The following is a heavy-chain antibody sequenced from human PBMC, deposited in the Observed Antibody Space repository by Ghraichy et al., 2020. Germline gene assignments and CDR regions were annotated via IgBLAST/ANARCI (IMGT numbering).Heavy chain of an antibody. CDR3: TTDQEDDYSNHFDY. CDR2: IKSKTDGGTT. J-gene: IGHJ4*02. V-gene: IGHV3-15*01. CDR1: GFTFSNAW. D-gene: IGHD4-11*01. Sequence: GESLNISCAASGFTFSNAWMSWVRQAPGKGLEWVGRIKSKTDGGTTDYAAPVKGRFTISRDDSKNTLYLQMNSLKTEDTAVYYCTTDQEDDYSNHFDYWGQGTLVTVSS.